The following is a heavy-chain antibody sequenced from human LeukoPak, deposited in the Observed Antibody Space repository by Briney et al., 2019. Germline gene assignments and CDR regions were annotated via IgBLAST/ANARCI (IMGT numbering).Heavy chain of an antibody. CDR3: PSSAWDY. J-gene: IGHJ4*02. Sequence: GGSLRLSCAGSGFSFSNYNMNWVRQAPGKGLEWLSYISGSSSTIYYADSVKGRFTTSRDNAKNSLYLQMNSLRAEDTAAYYCPSSAWDYWGQGILVTVSS. V-gene: IGHV3-48*01. CDR1: GFSFSNYN. CDR2: ISGSSSTI.